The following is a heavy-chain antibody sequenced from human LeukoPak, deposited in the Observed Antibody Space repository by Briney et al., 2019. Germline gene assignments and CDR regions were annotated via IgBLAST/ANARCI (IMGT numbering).Heavy chain of an antibody. CDR3: AKNFDWLNYYFDY. CDR2: ISGSGGST. D-gene: IGHD3-9*01. V-gene: IGHV3-23*01. Sequence: RGTLRLSCAASRFALSGYATSSVPHAPGKGLERVSAISGSGGSTYYADSVKGRFTISRDNSKNTLYLQMNSLRAEDTAVYYCAKNFDWLNYYFDYWGQGTLVTVSS. J-gene: IGHJ4*02. CDR1: RFALSGYA.